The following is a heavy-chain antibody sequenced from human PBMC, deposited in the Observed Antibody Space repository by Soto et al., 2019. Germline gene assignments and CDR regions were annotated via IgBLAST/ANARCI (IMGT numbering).Heavy chain of an antibody. Sequence: GGSLRLSCAASGFTFSSYAMHWVRQTPGKGLEWVAVISYEGSNKYYADSVKGRFTISRDNSKNTLYLQMNSLRAEDTAVYYCARELGDRITIFGVVIIPPRDYYYGMDVWGQGTTVTVSS. CDR3: ARELGDRITIFGVVIIPPRDYYYGMDV. J-gene: IGHJ6*02. D-gene: IGHD3-3*01. V-gene: IGHV3-30-3*01. CDR1: GFTFSSYA. CDR2: ISYEGSNK.